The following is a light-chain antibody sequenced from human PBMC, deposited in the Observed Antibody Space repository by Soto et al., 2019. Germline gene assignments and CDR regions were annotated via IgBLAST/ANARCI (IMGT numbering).Light chain of an antibody. V-gene: IGKV3-11*01. CDR2: DAS. CDR1: QSINSD. CDR3: QQRSNWPGT. J-gene: IGKJ5*01. Sequence: EIVMTQSPATLSVSPVETTRLSCRASQSINSDVAWYQQKVGQTPRLLIYDASSRATGIPDRISGSGSGTDFTLTISSLEPEDFAVYYCQQRSNWPGTCGQGTRREIK.